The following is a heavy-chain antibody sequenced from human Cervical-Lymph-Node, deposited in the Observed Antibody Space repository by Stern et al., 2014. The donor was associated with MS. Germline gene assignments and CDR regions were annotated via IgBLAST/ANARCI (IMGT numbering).Heavy chain of an antibody. J-gene: IGHJ5*02. V-gene: IGHV1-58*03. CDR2: GHGLNGDT. D-gene: IGHD5-18*01. Sequence: QMQLVQSGPEVKKPGTSVKVSCKASGITFSQSAVQWLRQARGQRLEGIGGGHGLNGDTNYAQSFQERVTITRDMSTSTVYMELRSLRSEDTAVYYCASERYTYYDDQRPPGGFGPWGQGTLVTVSS. CDR1: GITFSQSA. CDR3: ASERYTYYDDQRPPGGFGP.